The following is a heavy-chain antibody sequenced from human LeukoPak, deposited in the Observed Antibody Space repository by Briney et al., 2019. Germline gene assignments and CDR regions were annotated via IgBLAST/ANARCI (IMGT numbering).Heavy chain of an antibody. CDR1: GGSITASNW. J-gene: IGHJ4*02. V-gene: IGHV4-4*02. CDR2: IYHSGST. CDR3: ARMAGYENDLSWYFDS. Sequence: SETLSLTCSVSGGSITASNWWSWFRQTPGKGLEWIGEIYHSGSTNYRSSLKSRVTISVDKSNNQFSLKVRSMSAADSAIYYCARMAGYENDLSWYFDSWGQGTLVTVSS. D-gene: IGHD3-16*01.